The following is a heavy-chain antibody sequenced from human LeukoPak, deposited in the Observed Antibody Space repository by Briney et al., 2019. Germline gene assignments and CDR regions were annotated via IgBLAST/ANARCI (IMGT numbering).Heavy chain of an antibody. CDR3: VRGSSGWYGQDY. Sequence: GSLRLSCAASGFTFSSYWMHWFRQAPGKGPVWVSRINSDGSNTNYADSVQGRFTISRDNAKNTLYLQMNSLRAEDTAVYYCVRGSSGWYGQDYWGQGTQVTVYS. D-gene: IGHD6-19*01. V-gene: IGHV3-74*01. CDR1: GFTFSSYW. J-gene: IGHJ4*02. CDR2: INSDGSNT.